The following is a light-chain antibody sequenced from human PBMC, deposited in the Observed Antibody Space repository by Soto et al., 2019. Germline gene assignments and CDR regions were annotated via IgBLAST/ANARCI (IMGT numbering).Light chain of an antibody. J-gene: IGKJ1*01. CDR2: DAS. V-gene: IGKV1-5*01. CDR1: QGIRSW. CDR3: QQYENYWT. Sequence: DIQMTQSPSSLSASVGDRVTITCRASQGIRSWLAWYQQKPGKDPKLLIYDASNLDSGVPSRFSGSGSGTEFSLTISNLQPDDCAAYYCQQYENYWTFGQGTKVDIK.